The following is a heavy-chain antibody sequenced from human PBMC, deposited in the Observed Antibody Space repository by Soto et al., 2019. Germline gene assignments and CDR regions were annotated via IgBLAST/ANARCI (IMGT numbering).Heavy chain of an antibody. CDR1: GFTFSSHW. D-gene: IGHD2-8*02. CDR3: ARVTVPGFDD. CDR2: INQDGRDK. J-gene: IGHJ4*02. V-gene: IGHV3-7*01. Sequence: PGGSLRLSWGASGFTFSSHWMSWVRQAPGKGLEWVANINQDGRDKYYVDSVRGRFTISRDNAKNSLFLQVNSLRADDTAVYYCARVTVPGFDDWGQGNLVTVSS.